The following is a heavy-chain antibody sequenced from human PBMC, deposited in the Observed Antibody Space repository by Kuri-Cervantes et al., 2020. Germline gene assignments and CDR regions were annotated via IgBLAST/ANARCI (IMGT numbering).Heavy chain of an antibody. Sequence: ASVKVSCKASGYTFTSYDISWVRQAPGQGLEWMGWISAYNGNTNYAQKLQGRVTMTTDTSTSTAYMELRSLRSDDTAVYYCARDEDGFGEYGMDVWGQGTTVTVSS. J-gene: IGHJ6*02. CDR2: ISAYNGNT. CDR1: GYTFTSYD. CDR3: ARDEDGFGEYGMDV. D-gene: IGHD3-10*01. V-gene: IGHV1-18*04.